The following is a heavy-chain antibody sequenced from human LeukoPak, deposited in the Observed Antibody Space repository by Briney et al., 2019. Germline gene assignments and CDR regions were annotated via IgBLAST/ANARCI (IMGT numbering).Heavy chain of an antibody. J-gene: IGHJ3*02. D-gene: IGHD6-19*01. V-gene: IGHV4-34*01. CDR1: GGSFSGYY. Sequence: SETLSLTCAVYGGSFSGYYWSWIRQPPGKGLEWIGEINHSGSTNYNPSLKSRVTISVDTSKNQFSLKLCSVTAADTAVYYCARGGVEQWLVIHACAFDIWGQGTMVTVSS. CDR2: INHSGST. CDR3: ARGGVEQWLVIHACAFDI.